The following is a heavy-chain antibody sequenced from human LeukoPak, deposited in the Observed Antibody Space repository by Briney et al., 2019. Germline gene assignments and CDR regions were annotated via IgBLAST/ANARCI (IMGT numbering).Heavy chain of an antibody. D-gene: IGHD3-10*01. CDR3: ARANYYGSGRAAFDI. J-gene: IGHJ3*02. CDR2: ISSDGSST. CDR1: GFTFSSYW. Sequence: SGGSLRLSCAASGFTFSSYWMHWVRQAPGKGLVWVSRISSDGSSTSYADSVKGRFTISRDNAKNTLYLQMNSLRAEDTAVYYCARANYYGSGRAAFDIWGQGTMVTVSS. V-gene: IGHV3-74*01.